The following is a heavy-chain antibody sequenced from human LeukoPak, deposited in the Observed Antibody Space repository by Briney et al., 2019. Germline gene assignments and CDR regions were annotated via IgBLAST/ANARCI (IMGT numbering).Heavy chain of an antibody. CDR3: ATGGRSGVAFES. J-gene: IGHJ4*02. CDR2: IYSGGST. CDR1: GFTVSNNY. V-gene: IGHV3-53*01. D-gene: IGHD2-15*01. Sequence: GGSLRLSCATSGFTVSNNYMGWVRQAPGKGLEWVSLIYSGGSTYYADSVMGRSTISRDKSNNTLYLQMNSLRAEDTAVYYCATGGRSGVAFESWGQGTLVTVSS.